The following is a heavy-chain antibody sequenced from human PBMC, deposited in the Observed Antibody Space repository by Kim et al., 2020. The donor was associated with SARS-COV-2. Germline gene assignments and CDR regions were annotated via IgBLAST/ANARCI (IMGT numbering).Heavy chain of an antibody. CDR3: ARGNMVRGV. V-gene: IGHV4-34*01. CDR2: INHSGST. D-gene: IGHD3-10*01. Sequence: SETLSLTCAVYGGSFSGYYWSWIRQPPGKGLEWIGEINHSGSTNYNPSLKSRVTISVDTSKNQFSLKLSSVTAADTTVYYCARGNMVRGVWGQGTVVTVSS. CDR1: GGSFSGYY. J-gene: IGHJ4*02.